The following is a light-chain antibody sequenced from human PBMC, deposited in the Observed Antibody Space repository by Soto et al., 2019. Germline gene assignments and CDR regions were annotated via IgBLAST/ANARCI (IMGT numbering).Light chain of an antibody. CDR2: GIS. J-gene: IGKJ5*01. Sequence: EIVMTQSPATLSVSPGERATLSCRASQSVNSNYLAWYQQKPGQAPRLLIYGISKRATDIPERFSGSGSGTEFTLTISSLQPEDFETYYCQQHGQWPITFGQGTRLEIK. CDR1: QSVNSN. CDR3: QQHGQWPIT. V-gene: IGKV3D-15*01.